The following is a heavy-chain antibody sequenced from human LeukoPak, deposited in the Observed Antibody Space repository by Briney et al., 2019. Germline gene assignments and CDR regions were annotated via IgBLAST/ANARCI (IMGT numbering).Heavy chain of an antibody. CDR2: VSAGGGST. D-gene: IGHD1-14*01. J-gene: IGHJ4*02. Sequence: GSLRLSCVASGFTFSSQGMTWVRQAPGKGLEWVSAVSAGGGSTYYADSVKGRFTISRDNSRNTLYLQMNSLRAEDTAVYFCAKTGPYYFDFWGQGSLVTVSS. CDR3: AKTGPYYFDF. V-gene: IGHV3-23*01. CDR1: GFTFSSQG.